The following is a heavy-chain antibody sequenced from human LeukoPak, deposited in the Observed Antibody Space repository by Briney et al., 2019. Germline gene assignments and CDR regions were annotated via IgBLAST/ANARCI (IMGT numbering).Heavy chain of an antibody. J-gene: IGHJ6*03. CDR1: GFPFEDYA. Sequence: GGSRRLSCAASGFPFEDYAMHWARQAPGKGLEWVSGISWNSGSIGYADSVKGRFTISRDNAKNSLYLQMNSLRAEDTALYYCAKGGLYYYYYMDDWGKGATVTVSS. V-gene: IGHV3-9*01. CDR2: ISWNSGSI. CDR3: AKGGLYYYYYMDD.